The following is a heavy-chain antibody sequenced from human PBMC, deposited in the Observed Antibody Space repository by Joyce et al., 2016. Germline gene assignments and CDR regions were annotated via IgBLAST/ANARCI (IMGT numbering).Heavy chain of an antibody. CDR2: RWYDETNE. Sequence: QVQLVESGGGVVQPGRSLRLSCAASGFTLSSYGLHWVRQAQGKGRKWGEDRWYDETNEYYADSVKGRFTISRDISNNTLYLQLNSLRAEDTAIYYCARDGCSGGDCFPSAYYFYGMDVWGQGTTVAVSS. D-gene: IGHD2-21*02. CDR1: GFTLSSYG. J-gene: IGHJ6*02. V-gene: IGHV3-33*01. CDR3: ARDGCSGGDCFPSAYYFYGMDV.